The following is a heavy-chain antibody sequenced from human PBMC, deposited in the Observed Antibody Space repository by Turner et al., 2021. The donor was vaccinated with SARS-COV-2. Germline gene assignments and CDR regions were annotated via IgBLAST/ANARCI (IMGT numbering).Heavy chain of an antibody. J-gene: IGHJ6*02. CDR3: ARAEGPYYYYVMDV. CDR2: ISSDESNK. Sequence: QIQLVEAGGGVVKPGWSLRLSYAASGFTFSGYALHRVRQAPGKGLEWVAVISSDESNKYNADSVKGRFTISSENSKNTLFLQMNSLRPGDTAVYYCARAEGPYYYYVMDVWGHGTTVAVSS. CDR1: GFTFSGYA. V-gene: IGHV3-30-3*01.